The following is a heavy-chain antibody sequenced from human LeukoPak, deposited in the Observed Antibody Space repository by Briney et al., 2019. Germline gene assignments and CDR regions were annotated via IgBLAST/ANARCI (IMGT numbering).Heavy chain of an antibody. D-gene: IGHD3-9*01. CDR2: IYYSGST. J-gene: IGHJ6*02. V-gene: IGHV4-59*12. Sequence: SQTLSLTCTVSGGSISSYYWSWIRQPPGKGLEWIGYIYYSGSTNYNPSLKSRVTISVDTSKNQFSLKLSSVTAADTAVYYCARGYDWSYGMDVWGQGTTVTVSS. CDR3: ARGYDWSYGMDV. CDR1: GGSISSYY.